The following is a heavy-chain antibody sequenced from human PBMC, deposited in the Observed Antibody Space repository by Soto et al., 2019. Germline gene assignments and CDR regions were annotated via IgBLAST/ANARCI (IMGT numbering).Heavy chain of an antibody. J-gene: IGHJ4*01. CDR1: GGSISSSSYY. D-gene: IGHD6-13*01. CDR2: ISYSGST. Sequence: SETLSLTCAVSGGSISSSSYYWGWIRQPPGKGLEWIGSISYSGSTYYNPSLKSRVTISVDTSKNQFSLKLSSVTAADTAVYYWARSPRSIAAGGIDFWGQGILVNVSS. V-gene: IGHV4-39*07. CDR3: ARSPRSIAAGGIDF.